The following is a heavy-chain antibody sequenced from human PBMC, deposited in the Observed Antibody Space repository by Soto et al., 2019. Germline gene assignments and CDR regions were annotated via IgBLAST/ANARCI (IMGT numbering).Heavy chain of an antibody. D-gene: IGHD1-26*01. CDR2: ISDGGGAI. CDR3: ARDIGGGNWFDP. Sequence: GGSLRLSCAASGVTFDSYSMNWVRQAPGKGLEWVSYISDGGGAIHYADSVKGRFTVSRDNAKSSLYLQMNSLRAEDTALYYCARDIGGGNWFDPWGQGTLVTVSS. V-gene: IGHV3-48*04. J-gene: IGHJ5*02. CDR1: GVTFDSYS.